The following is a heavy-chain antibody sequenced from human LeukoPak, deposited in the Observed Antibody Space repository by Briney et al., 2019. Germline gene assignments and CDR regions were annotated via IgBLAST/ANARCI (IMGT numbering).Heavy chain of an antibody. Sequence: SVNLSCKASGGTFSSYAISWVRQAPGQGLEWMGGIIPIFGTANYAQKFQGRVTITADESTSTAYMELSSLRSEDTAVYYCARDAGYYYYGMDVWGQGTKATDSS. D-gene: IGHD3-10*01. CDR1: GGTFSSYA. CDR3: ARDAGYYYYGMDV. J-gene: IGHJ6*02. CDR2: IIPIFGTA. V-gene: IGHV1-69*13.